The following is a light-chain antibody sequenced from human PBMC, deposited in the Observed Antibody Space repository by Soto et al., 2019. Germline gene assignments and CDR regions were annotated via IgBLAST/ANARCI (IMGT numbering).Light chain of an antibody. CDR2: DAS. CDR1: QSVSSY. Sequence: EIVLTQSPATLSLSPGERATLSCRAGQSVSSYLAWYQQKPGQAPRLLIYDASNRATGIPARFSGSGSGTDFTLTISSLEPEDFAVYYCQQRSNWPPITFGQETRLEIK. J-gene: IGKJ5*01. V-gene: IGKV3-11*01. CDR3: QQRSNWPPIT.